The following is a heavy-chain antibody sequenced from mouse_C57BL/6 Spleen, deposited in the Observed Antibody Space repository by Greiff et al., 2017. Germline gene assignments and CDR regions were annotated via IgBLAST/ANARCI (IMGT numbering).Heavy chain of an antibody. CDR1: GYTFTSYW. CDR2: IDPNSGGT. CDR3: ARGGNGYDDEGYYAMDY. J-gene: IGHJ4*01. Sequence: QVQLQQPGAELVKPGASVKLSCKASGYTFTSYWMHWVKQRPGRGREWIGRIDPNSGGTKYNEKFKSKATLTVDKPSSTAYMQLSSLTSEDSAVYYCARGGNGYDDEGYYAMDYWGQGTSVTVSS. D-gene: IGHD2-2*01. V-gene: IGHV1-72*01.